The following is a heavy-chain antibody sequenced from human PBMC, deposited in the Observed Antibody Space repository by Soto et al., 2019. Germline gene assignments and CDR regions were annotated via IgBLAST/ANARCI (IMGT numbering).Heavy chain of an antibody. CDR3: ARAHPTRITIFGVVGFNWFDP. CDR2: INHSGST. J-gene: IGHJ5*02. D-gene: IGHD3-3*01. CDR1: GGSFSGYY. V-gene: IGHV4-34*01. Sequence: TLSLTCAVYGGSFSGYYWSWIRQPPGKGLEWIGEINHSGSTNYNPSLKSRVTISVDTSKNQFSLKLSSVTAADTAVYYCARAHPTRITIFGVVGFNWFDPWGQGTLVTVSS.